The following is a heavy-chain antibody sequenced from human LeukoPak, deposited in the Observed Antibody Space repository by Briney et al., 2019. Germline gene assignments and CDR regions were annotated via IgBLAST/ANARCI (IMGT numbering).Heavy chain of an antibody. CDR1: GGSISSGSYY. V-gene: IGHV4-61*02. D-gene: IGHD3-22*01. CDR2: IYTSGST. CDR3: ARRSYDSNIYYYVDY. J-gene: IGHJ4*02. Sequence: PSETLSLTCTVSGGSISSGSYYWSWIRQPAGRGLEWIGLIYTSGSTNYNPSLKSRVTISVDTSKNQFSLKLTSVTAADTAVYYCARRSYDSNIYYYVDYWGQGTLVTVSS.